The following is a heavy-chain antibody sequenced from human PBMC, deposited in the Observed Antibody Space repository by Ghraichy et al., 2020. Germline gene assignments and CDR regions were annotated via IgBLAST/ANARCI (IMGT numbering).Heavy chain of an antibody. Sequence: LSLTCAASGFTFSDYNMHWLRKAPGKGLEYVSCINDAGRSTTYADSVKGRFTVSRDNAKNTLWLQMSSLRTEDTATYYCARDREWMIYDYWGQGTLVTVSS. V-gene: IGHV3-74*03. J-gene: IGHJ4*02. CDR2: INDAGRST. D-gene: IGHD3/OR15-3a*01. CDR1: GFTFSDYN. CDR3: ARDREWMIYDY.